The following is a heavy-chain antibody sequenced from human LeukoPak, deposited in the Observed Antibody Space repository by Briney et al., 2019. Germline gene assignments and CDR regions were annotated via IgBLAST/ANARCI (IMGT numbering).Heavy chain of an antibody. Sequence: GGSLRLSCAASGFTSSWMSWVRQAPGKGLEWVANIKQDGSEKYYVDSVKGRFTISRDNAKNSLYLQMNSLRAEDTAVYYCATDHWGYSYGLWGPGTQVTVSS. CDR2: IKQDGSEK. D-gene: IGHD5-18*01. V-gene: IGHV3-7*03. CDR1: GFTSSW. J-gene: IGHJ4*02. CDR3: ATDHWGYSYGL.